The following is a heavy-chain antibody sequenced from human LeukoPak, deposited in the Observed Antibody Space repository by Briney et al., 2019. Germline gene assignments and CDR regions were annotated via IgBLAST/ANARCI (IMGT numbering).Heavy chain of an antibody. CDR3: ARVGYFYGSGSQTGGYLDY. J-gene: IGHJ4*02. CDR2: INPNGGGR. D-gene: IGHD3-10*01. CDR1: GYTFTGYY. Sequence: ASVKVSCKASGYTFTGYYLHWVRQAPGQGLEWMGWINPNGGGREYAQKFQGRVNMTRDTAISTAYMELSSLTFDDMAIYYCARVGYFYGSGSQTGGYLDYWGQGTLVTVSS. V-gene: IGHV1-2*02.